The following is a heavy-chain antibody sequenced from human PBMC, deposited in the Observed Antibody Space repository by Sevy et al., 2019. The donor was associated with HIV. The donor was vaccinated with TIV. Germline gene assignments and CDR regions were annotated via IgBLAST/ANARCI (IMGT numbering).Heavy chain of an antibody. J-gene: IGHJ4*02. V-gene: IGHV4-59*01. Sequence: SETLSLTCTVSGDSISSYYWSWIRQPPGKGLEWIGYLHYSGITNYNPSLKSRVTISGDTSKNQFSLKLSSVTAADTAVYYCARGLAYYFDYWGQRTLVTVSS. CDR3: ARGLAYYFDY. CDR1: GDSISSYY. D-gene: IGHD6-19*01. CDR2: LHYSGIT.